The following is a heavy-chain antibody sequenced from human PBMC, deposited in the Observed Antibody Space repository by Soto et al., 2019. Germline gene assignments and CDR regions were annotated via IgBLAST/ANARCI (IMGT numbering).Heavy chain of an antibody. CDR1: GGSISSSSYY. Sequence: SETLSLTCTVSGGSISSSSYYWGWIRQPPGKGLEWIGSIYYSGSTYYNPSLKSRVTISVDTSKNQFSLKLSSVTAADTAVYYCAREVDYYDSSGPRNAFDIWGQGTMVTVSS. J-gene: IGHJ3*02. CDR3: AREVDYYDSSGPRNAFDI. D-gene: IGHD3-22*01. V-gene: IGHV4-39*02. CDR2: IYYSGST.